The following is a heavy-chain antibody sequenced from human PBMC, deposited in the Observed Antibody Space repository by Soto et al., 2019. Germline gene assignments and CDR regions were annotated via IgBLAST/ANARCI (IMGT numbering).Heavy chain of an antibody. CDR2: SNRNSGIT. D-gene: IGHD3-22*01. CDR3: TKGLGALTVVSNGFDP. CDR1: GFTFEDHA. J-gene: IGHJ5*02. V-gene: IGHV3-9*01. Sequence: VPLVESGGGLVQPGKSLKLSCVAIGFTFEDHAMHWIRQVPGKGQEWVACSNRNSGITSNADSVKGRFTICRDNANNSLHLEMNSLKSEDTALYYCTKGLGALTVVSNGFDPWGQGTPVSVSS.